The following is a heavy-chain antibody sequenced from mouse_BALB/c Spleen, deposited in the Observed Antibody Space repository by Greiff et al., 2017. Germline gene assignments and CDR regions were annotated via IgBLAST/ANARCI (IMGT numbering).Heavy chain of an antibody. D-gene: IGHD1-1*01. Sequence: QVQLQQSGPGLVAPSQSLSITCTVSGFSLTSYGVHWVRQPPGKGLEWLGVIWAGGSTNYNSALMSRLSISKDNSKSQVFLKMNSLQTDDTAMYYCARDRDYGSSPFDVWGAGTTVTVSS. CDR1: GFSLTSYG. CDR2: IWAGGST. CDR3: ARDRDYGSSPFDV. J-gene: IGHJ1*01. V-gene: IGHV2-9*02.